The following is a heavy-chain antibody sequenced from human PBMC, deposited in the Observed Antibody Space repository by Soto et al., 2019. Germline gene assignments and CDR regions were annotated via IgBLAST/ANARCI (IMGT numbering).Heavy chain of an antibody. CDR2: ISGGGGGT. J-gene: IGHJ4*02. V-gene: IGHV3-23*01. CDR1: GFDFRNYA. D-gene: IGHD6-6*01. CDR3: AKVIVLGASTIEF. Sequence: GGSLRLSCAASGFDFRNYAMSWVRQAPGKGLEWVSSISGGGGGTYYADSVKGRFTISRVNSKSTVYLQMNSLRVEDTALYSCAKVIVLGASTIEFWGPGTLVTVSS.